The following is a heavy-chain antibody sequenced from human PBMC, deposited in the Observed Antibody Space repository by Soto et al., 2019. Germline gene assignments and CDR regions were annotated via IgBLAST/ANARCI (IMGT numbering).Heavy chain of an antibody. J-gene: IGHJ3*02. CDR3: ARDLLYSTRATVRFDI. V-gene: IGHV1-18*01. D-gene: IGHD6-13*01. CDR2: INTYNGNT. Sequence: VTLVQSGVEVKKPGASVKVSCKASGYTFTNYGISWVRQAPGQGLEWMGWINTYNGNTNYAQKAQGRVTMTTETSTSTAYMELRSLRPDDTAVYYCARDLLYSTRATVRFDIWGQGTMLTVSS. CDR1: GYTFTNYG.